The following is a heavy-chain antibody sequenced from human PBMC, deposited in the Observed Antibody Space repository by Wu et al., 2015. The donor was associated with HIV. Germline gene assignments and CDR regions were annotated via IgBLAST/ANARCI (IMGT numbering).Heavy chain of an antibody. V-gene: IGHV1-69*13. Sequence: QVQLVQSGAEVKPPGSSVKVSCKVSGGTFSNYAISWVRQAPGQGLEWMGRIISIFGTTNYAQKFLGRVTITADESTSTAHMELRSLRSEDTAVYYCARTDGLVDGGNSGYDSWGQGTLGHRLL. J-gene: IGHJ4*02. CDR2: IISIFGTT. CDR3: ARTDGLVDGGNSGYDS. D-gene: IGHD4-23*01. CDR1: GGTFSNYA.